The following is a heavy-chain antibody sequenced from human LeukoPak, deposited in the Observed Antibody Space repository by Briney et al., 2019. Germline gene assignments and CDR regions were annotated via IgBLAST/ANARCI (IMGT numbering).Heavy chain of an antibody. Sequence: GESLKISCKGSGYRFTSYWIGWVRQMPGKGLEWMGIIYPGDSDTTYSPSFQGQVTISADKSISTAYLQWSSLKASDTAMYYCARIPYSGRYYFDYWGQGTLITVSS. CDR2: IYPGDSDT. V-gene: IGHV5-51*01. D-gene: IGHD5-12*01. CDR1: GYRFTSYW. J-gene: IGHJ4*02. CDR3: ARIPYSGRYYFDY.